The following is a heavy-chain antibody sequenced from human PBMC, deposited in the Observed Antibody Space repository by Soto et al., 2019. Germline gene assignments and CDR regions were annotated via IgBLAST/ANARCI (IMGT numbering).Heavy chain of an antibody. CDR1: GYTFTSYG. Sequence: QVQLVQSGAEVKKPGASVKVSCKASGYTFTSYGIRWVRQAPGQGLEWMGWISAYNGNTNYAQKLQVRGTMTTDTSTSTAYMELRSRRSDDTAVYYCARDEHPYCTNVVCQPVGYWGQGTLVTVSS. J-gene: IGHJ4*02. V-gene: IGHV1-18*01. CDR3: ARDEHPYCTNVVCQPVGY. D-gene: IGHD2-8*01. CDR2: ISAYNGNT.